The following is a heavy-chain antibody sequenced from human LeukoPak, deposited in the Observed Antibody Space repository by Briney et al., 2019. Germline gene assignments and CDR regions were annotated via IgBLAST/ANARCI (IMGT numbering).Heavy chain of an antibody. CDR1: GYTFTGYY. V-gene: IGHV1-2*06. CDR3: ARAQNYYDQTLDY. D-gene: IGHD3-22*01. CDR2: INPNSGGT. Sequence: ASVKVSCKASGYTFTGYYMHWVRQAPGQGLEWMGRINPNSGGTNYAQKFQGRVTMTRDTSISTAYMELSRLRSDDTAVYYCARAQNYYDQTLDYWGQGTLVTVSS. J-gene: IGHJ4*02.